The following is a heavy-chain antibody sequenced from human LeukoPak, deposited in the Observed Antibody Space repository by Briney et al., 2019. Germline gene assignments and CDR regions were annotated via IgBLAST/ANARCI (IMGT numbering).Heavy chain of an antibody. J-gene: IGHJ6*03. CDR2: ISGSGGST. CDR3: AKGTYYYDSSGYSRSFYYYYMDV. Sequence: PGGSLRLSCAASGFTFSSYAMSWVRQAPGKELEWVSAISGSGGSTYYADSVKGRFTISRDNSKNTLYLQMNSLRAEDTAVYYCAKGTYYYDSSGYSRSFYYYYMDVWGKGTTVTVSS. V-gene: IGHV3-23*01. D-gene: IGHD3-22*01. CDR1: GFTFSSYA.